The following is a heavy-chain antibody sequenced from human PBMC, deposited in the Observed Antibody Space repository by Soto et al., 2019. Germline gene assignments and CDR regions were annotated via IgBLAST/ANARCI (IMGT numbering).Heavy chain of an antibody. CDR1: GFTFSSYS. V-gene: IGHV3-21*01. J-gene: IGHJ5*02. D-gene: IGHD4-17*01. Sequence: GGSLRLSCAASGFTFSSYSMNWVRQAPGKGLEWVSSISSSSSYIYYADSVKGRFTISRDNAKNPLYLQMNSLRAEDTAVYYCARVPLRRLRPFDPWGQGTLVTVSS. CDR2: ISSSSSYI. CDR3: ARVPLRRLRPFDP.